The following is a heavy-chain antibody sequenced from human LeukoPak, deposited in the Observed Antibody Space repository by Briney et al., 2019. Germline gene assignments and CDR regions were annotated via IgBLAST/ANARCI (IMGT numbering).Heavy chain of an antibody. Sequence: GGSLRLSCAASGFTFSNYVMSWVPQAPGKGLEWVSAISTYGGTTYYTDSVKGRFTISRDNSKNTLYLQMNSLRAEDTAVYYCATSTVTTFQYHYHYRDVWGKGTTVTVSS. D-gene: IGHD4-17*01. CDR2: ISTYGGTT. J-gene: IGHJ6*03. V-gene: IGHV3-23*01. CDR1: GFTFSNYV. CDR3: ATSTVTTFQYHYHYRDV.